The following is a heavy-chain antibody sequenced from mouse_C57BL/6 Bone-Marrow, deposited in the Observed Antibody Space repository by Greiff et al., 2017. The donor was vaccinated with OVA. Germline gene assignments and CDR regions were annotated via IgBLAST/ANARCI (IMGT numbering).Heavy chain of an antibody. CDR1: GFTFSSYA. V-gene: IGHV5-9-1*02. CDR3: TRGLVWAAY. J-gene: IGHJ3*01. CDR2: ISSGGDYI. D-gene: IGHD2-10*02. Sequence: EVKVVESGEGLVKPGGSLKLSCAASGFTFSSYAMSWVRQTPEKRLEWVAYISSGGDYIYYADTVKGRFTISRDNARNTLYLQMSSLKSEDTAMYYCTRGLVWAAYWGQGTLVTVSA.